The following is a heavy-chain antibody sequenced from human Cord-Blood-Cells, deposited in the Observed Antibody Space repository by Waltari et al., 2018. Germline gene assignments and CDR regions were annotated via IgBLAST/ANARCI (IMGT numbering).Heavy chain of an antibody. CDR1: GYSISSGYY. V-gene: IGHV4-38-2*01. J-gene: IGHJ4*02. CDR3: ARVGAYCSGGSCYSDY. D-gene: IGHD2-15*01. CDR2: IYHSGST. Sequence: QVQLQESGPGLVKPSETLSLTCAVSGYSISSGYYWGWIRQPPGKGLGWMGGIYHSGSTYYNPALKGRVTRAVDTSKIQCSRRLSSVTAADTAVYYCARVGAYCSGGSCYSDYWGQGTLVTVSS.